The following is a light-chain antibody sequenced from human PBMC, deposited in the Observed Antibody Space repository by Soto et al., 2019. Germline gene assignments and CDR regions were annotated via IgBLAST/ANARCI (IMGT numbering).Light chain of an antibody. J-gene: IGKJ5*01. Sequence: IHMTPSQSSLPEPVCYTVSITRRTSQTIPTSLNWYRQKPGKAPDLLIYAASSLQIGIPSRFGGRGSGTDFTLTITGLQPEDFATYYCQQNYSLPITFGQGRLLEVK. CDR3: QQNYSLPIT. CDR2: AAS. V-gene: IGKV1-39*01. CDR1: QTIPTS.